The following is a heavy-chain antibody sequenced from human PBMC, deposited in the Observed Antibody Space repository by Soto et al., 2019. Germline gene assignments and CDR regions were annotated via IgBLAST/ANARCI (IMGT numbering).Heavy chain of an antibody. CDR3: AGLGPPDYCLDV. V-gene: IGHV4-39*01. Sequence: SETLSLTCTVSGGSIISSSYYWGLIRQPPGKGLEWIGSIYYSGSTYYNPSLKSRVTISVDTSKSQFSLKLNSVTAADTAVYYCAGLGPPDYCLDVWGQGATVTVSS. J-gene: IGHJ6*02. D-gene: IGHD1-26*01. CDR2: IYYSGST. CDR1: GGSIISSSYY.